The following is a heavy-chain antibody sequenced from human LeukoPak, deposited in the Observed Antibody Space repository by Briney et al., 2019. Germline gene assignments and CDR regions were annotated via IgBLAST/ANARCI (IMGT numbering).Heavy chain of an antibody. CDR1: GYTFTSYG. D-gene: IGHD2-15*01. V-gene: IGHV1-18*01. Sequence: ASVKVSCKASGYTFTSYGISWVRQAPGQGLEWMGWISAYNGNTNYAQKLQGRVTMTTDTSTSTAYMELRSLRSDDTAVYYCARAPPPLGYCSGGSCYGVCYYYGMDVWGQGTTVTVSS. CDR3: ARAPPPLGYCSGGSCYGVCYYYGMDV. CDR2: ISAYNGNT. J-gene: IGHJ6*02.